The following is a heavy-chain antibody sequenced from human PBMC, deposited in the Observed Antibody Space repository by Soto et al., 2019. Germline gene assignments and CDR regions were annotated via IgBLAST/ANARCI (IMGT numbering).Heavy chain of an antibody. CDR3: ARHFVAVVIKGWGY. J-gene: IGHJ4*02. CDR2: TYYNGNA. CDR1: GGSISSSNYY. Sequence: SETLSLTCTVSGGSISSSNYYWDWIRQPPGKGLEWIGTTYYNGNAYYNPSLKSRVTMSVDTSKNQFSLKLISVTAADTAVYYCARHFVAVVIKGWGYWGQGTLVTVSS. V-gene: IGHV4-39*01. D-gene: IGHD3-22*01.